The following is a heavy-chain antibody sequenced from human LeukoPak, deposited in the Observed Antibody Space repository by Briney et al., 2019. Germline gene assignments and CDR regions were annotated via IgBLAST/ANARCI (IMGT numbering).Heavy chain of an antibody. J-gene: IGHJ4*02. CDR2: IYSGGST. Sequence: GGSLRLSCAAAGFTFNNYEMNWVRQAPGKGLEWLSVIYSGGSTYYADSVRGRFTISTDNSKTPLYLQMNSLRAADTAVYYCTTKRGYSYGYADWGQGTLVTVSS. CDR3: TTKRGYSYGYAD. V-gene: IGHV3-66*01. CDR1: GFTFNNYE. D-gene: IGHD5-18*01.